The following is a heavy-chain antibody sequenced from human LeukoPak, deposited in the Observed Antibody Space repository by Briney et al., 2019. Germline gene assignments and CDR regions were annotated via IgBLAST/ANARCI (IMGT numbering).Heavy chain of an antibody. CDR3: VKSGSGSYYNPDFDY. Sequence: GASLKISCAASGFTVSSNYMSWVRQAPGKGLEWVSVIYSGGSTYYTDSVKGRFTISRDNSKNTLYLQMNSLRAEDTAVYYCVKSGSGSYYNPDFDYWGQGTLVTVSS. J-gene: IGHJ4*02. D-gene: IGHD3-10*01. CDR2: IYSGGST. V-gene: IGHV3-53*01. CDR1: GFTVSSNY.